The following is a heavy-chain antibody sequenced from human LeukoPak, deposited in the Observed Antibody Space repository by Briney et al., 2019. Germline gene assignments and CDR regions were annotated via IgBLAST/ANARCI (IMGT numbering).Heavy chain of an antibody. CDR2: IYPGDSRT. CDR1: GDTFSNYW. CDR3: ACRDFRSPWPGP. Sequence: GESLKISCEGFGDTFSNYWFGWVRQLPGKGLEWMGVIYPGDSRTRYSPSFQGQVIISADKSINTAYLQWSSLKASDTAIHYCACRDFRSPWPGPWGQGTLVTVSS. J-gene: IGHJ5*02. D-gene: IGHD2/OR15-2a*01. V-gene: IGHV5-51*01.